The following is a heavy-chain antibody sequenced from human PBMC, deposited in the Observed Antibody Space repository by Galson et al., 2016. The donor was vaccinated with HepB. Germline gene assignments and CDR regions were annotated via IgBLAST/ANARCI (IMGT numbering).Heavy chain of an antibody. CDR3: ASHDYWNDNHDSFDI. D-gene: IGHD3/OR15-3a*01. CDR1: GGSISGHY. CDR2: ISLRGSGST. Sequence: SETLSLTCTVSGGSISGHYWSWIRQPPGKGLEWIGFISLRGSGSTSYNPSLKSRVTISGDTSKNQTSLRLRPVIAADTAVYYCASHDYWNDNHDSFDIWGQGTRVTVSS. V-gene: IGHV4-59*11. J-gene: IGHJ3*02.